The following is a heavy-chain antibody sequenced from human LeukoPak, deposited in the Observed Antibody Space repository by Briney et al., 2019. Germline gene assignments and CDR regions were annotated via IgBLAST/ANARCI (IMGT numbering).Heavy chain of an antibody. CDR2: IKQDGSEK. Sequence: GGSLRLSCAASGFTFSSYSMNWVRQAPGKGLEWVANIKQDGSEKYYVDSVKGRFTISRDNAKNSLYLQMNSLRAEDTAVYYCARDQGGSYGYWGQGTLVTVSS. CDR1: GFTFSSYS. V-gene: IGHV3-7*01. D-gene: IGHD1-26*01. J-gene: IGHJ4*02. CDR3: ARDQGGSYGY.